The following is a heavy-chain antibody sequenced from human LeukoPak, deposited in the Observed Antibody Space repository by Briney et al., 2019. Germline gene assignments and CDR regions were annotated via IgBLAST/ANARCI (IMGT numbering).Heavy chain of an antibody. CDR1: GFTFSSYD. D-gene: IGHD2/OR15-2a*01. Sequence: PEGSLRLSCAASGFTFSSYDMHWVRQATGKGLEWVSAIGTAGDTYYPGSVKGRFTISRENAKNSLYLQMNSLRAGDTAVYYCAREDEPNNAFDIWGQGTMVTVSS. V-gene: IGHV3-13*04. CDR2: IGTAGDT. CDR3: AREDEPNNAFDI. J-gene: IGHJ3*02.